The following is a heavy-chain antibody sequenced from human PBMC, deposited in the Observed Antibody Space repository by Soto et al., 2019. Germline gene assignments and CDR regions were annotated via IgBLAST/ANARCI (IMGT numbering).Heavy chain of an antibody. J-gene: IGHJ6*02. Sequence: ASVKVSCKASGYTFTSYDINWVRQATGQGLEWMGWMNPNSGNTGYAQKFQGRVTMTRNTSISTAYMALSSLRPEDTAVYYCARRSPISGVVIYYYYSGMDVWAQGT. CDR2: MNPNSGNT. CDR1: GYTFTSYD. CDR3: ARRSPISGVVIYYYYSGMDV. D-gene: IGHD3-3*01. V-gene: IGHV1-8*01.